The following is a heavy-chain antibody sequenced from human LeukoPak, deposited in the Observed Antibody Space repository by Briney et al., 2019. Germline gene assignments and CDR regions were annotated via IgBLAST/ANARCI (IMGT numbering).Heavy chain of an antibody. J-gene: IGHJ5*02. CDR3: ARNNWFDA. CDR1: GFTVSGDY. CDR2: IYSGGAT. Sequence: GGSLRLSCAVSGFTVSGDYMSWVRQAPGKGLGWVSVIYSGGATYYADSVKGRFTISRDNSKNTLYLQMNGLGAEDTAVYYCARNNWFDAWGQGTLVTVSS. V-gene: IGHV3-53*01.